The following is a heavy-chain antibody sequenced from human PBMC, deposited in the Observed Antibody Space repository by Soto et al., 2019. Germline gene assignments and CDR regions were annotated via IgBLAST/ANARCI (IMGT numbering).Heavy chain of an antibody. Sequence: PGGSLRLACAASGFTFSSYAMSWVRQAPGKGLEWVSAISGSGGSTYYADSVKGRFTISRDNSKNTLYLQMNSLRAEDTAVYYCAKGEVGVTTLTGYMDVWGKGTTVTVSS. V-gene: IGHV3-23*01. CDR1: GFTFSSYA. J-gene: IGHJ6*03. CDR2: ISGSGGST. CDR3: AKGEVGVTTLTGYMDV. D-gene: IGHD4-17*01.